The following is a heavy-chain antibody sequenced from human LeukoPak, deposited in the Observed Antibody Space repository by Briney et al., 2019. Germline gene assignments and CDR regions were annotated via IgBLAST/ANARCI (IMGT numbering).Heavy chain of an antibody. CDR2: IHDSGST. V-gene: IGHV4-59*08. CDR1: GASISSYY. D-gene: IGHD6-13*01. CDR3: ARGFGSSWYYFDY. Sequence: SETLSLTCTVSGASISSYYWSWVRQPPGKRLEWIGYIHDSGSTNYNPSLKSRVTISVDTSKKQFSLKLSSVTAADTAVYYCARGFGSSWYYFDYWGQGTLVTASS. J-gene: IGHJ4*02.